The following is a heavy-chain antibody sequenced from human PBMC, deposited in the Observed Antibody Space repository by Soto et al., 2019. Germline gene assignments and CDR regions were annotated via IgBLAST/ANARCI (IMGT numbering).Heavy chain of an antibody. D-gene: IGHD3-22*01. V-gene: IGHV2-5*02. CDR2: IYWDDDK. CDR1: GFSLSTSGVG. Sequence: SGPTLVNPTQTLTLTCTVSGFSLSTSGVGVGWIRRPPGKALEWLALIYWDDDKRYSPSLKSRLTITKDTSKNQVVLTMTNMDPVDTATYYCARRGAGYYDSSGFGPNAFDIWGQGTMVTVSS. J-gene: IGHJ3*02. CDR3: ARRGAGYYDSSGFGPNAFDI.